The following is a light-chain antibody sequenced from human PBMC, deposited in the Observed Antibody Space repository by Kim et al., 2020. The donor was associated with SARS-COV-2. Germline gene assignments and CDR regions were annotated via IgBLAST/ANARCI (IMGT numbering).Light chain of an antibody. Sequence: DIQMSPSPSTLSASVGDSVSMTCRASQTISSRMAWYQQKPGKVPTLLIYEASTLETGVPSRFSGSRSGTEFTLTISSLQPDDFATYYWQQYNDYAATLGQGTKLEI. CDR1: QTISSR. CDR2: EAS. V-gene: IGKV1-5*03. CDR3: QQYNDYAAT. J-gene: IGKJ2*01.